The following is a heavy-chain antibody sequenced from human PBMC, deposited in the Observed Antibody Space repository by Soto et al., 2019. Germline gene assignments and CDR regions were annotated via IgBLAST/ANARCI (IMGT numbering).Heavy chain of an antibody. J-gene: IGHJ4*02. CDR2: IYGGGNGP. D-gene: IGHD2-2*03. CDR3: AKMEGMDAWAYSFDY. CDR1: GFTFSDFA. V-gene: IGHV3-23*01. Sequence: EVQVLESGGGLVQPGGSLRLSCAATGFTFSDFAMSWVRQAPGKGLEWVSRIYGGGNGPHYADSVKGRVTISRDNSKNTLYLQMNSLRAEDTAVYYCAKMEGMDAWAYSFDYWGQGTLVTVSS.